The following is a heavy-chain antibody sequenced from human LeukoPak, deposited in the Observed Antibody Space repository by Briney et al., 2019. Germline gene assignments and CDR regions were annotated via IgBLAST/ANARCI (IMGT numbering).Heavy chain of an antibody. V-gene: IGHV3-21*01. Sequence: PGGSLRLSCAASGFTFSSYSMNWVRQAPGKGLEWVSSISSSSSYIYYADSVKGRFTISRDNAKNSLYLQMDSLRAEDTAVYYRARGDVGFGEAPYFDYWGQGTLVTVSS. CDR1: GFTFSSYS. CDR3: ARGDVGFGEAPYFDY. CDR2: ISSSSSYI. D-gene: IGHD3-10*01. J-gene: IGHJ4*02.